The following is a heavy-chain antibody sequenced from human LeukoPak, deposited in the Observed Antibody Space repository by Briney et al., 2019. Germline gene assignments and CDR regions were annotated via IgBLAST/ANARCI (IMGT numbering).Heavy chain of an antibody. CDR1: GFTFDDYA. CDR3: AKDANPYYDFWSGLLYFDY. CDR2: ISWNSGSI. J-gene: IGHJ4*02. Sequence: PGGSLRLSCAASGFTFDDYAMHWVRQAPGKGLEWVSGISWNSGSIGYADSVKGRFTISRDNAKNSLYLQMNSLRAEDTALYYCAKDANPYYDFWSGLLYFDYWGQGTLVTVSS. V-gene: IGHV3-9*01. D-gene: IGHD3-3*01.